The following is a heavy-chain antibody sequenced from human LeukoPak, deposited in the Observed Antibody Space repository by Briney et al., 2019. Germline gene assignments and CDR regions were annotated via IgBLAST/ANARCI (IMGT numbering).Heavy chain of an antibody. CDR2: IYYSGST. CDR3: ARNPGHYDILTGYEAPSAFDI. J-gene: IGHJ3*02. D-gene: IGHD3-9*01. CDR1: GGSISSYY. V-gene: IGHV4-59*01. Sequence: SETLSLTCIVSGGSISSYYWSWIRQPPGKGLEWIGYIYYSGSTNYNPSLKSRVTISVDTSKNQFSLKLSSVTAADTAVYYCARNPGHYDILTGYEAPSAFDIWGQGTMVTVSS.